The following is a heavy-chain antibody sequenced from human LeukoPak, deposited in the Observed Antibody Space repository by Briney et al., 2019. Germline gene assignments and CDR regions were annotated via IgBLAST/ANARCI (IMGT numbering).Heavy chain of an antibody. J-gene: IGHJ3*02. CDR3: ARHSGGLRFDWLRNGGAFDI. CDR2: ISSSGSTI. Sequence: GGSLRLSCAASGFTFSSYEMNWVRQAPGKGLEWVSYISSSGSTIYYADSVKGRFTISRDNAKNSLYLQMNSLRAEDTAVYYCARHSGGLRFDWLRNGGAFDIWGQGIMVTVSS. V-gene: IGHV3-48*03. D-gene: IGHD3-9*01. CDR1: GFTFSSYE.